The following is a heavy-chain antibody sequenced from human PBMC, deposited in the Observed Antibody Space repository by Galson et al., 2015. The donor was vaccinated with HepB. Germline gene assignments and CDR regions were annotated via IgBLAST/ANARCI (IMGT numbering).Heavy chain of an antibody. Sequence: SLRLSCAASGFTFRRYGMHWVRLAPGKGLEWVAFISSGGGRKDYADSVRGRFSISSDDSRDILYLQMNSLRVDDAARYYCARDGSHYDVDYWGQGTLVTVFS. CDR2: ISSGGGRK. CDR3: ARDGSHYDVDY. V-gene: IGHV3-33*08. D-gene: IGHD1-26*01. J-gene: IGHJ4*02. CDR1: GFTFRRYG.